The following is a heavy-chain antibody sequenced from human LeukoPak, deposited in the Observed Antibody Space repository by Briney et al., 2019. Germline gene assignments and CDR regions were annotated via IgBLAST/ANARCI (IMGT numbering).Heavy chain of an antibody. CDR3: ARIYPGYSSSWSDY. CDR1: GVSISSYY. Sequence: SETLSLTCTVSGVSISSYYWSWIRQPPGKGLEWIGYTYYSGSTNYNPSLKSRVTISVDTSKNQFSLKLSSVTAADTAVYYCARIYPGYSSSWSDYWGQGTLVTVSS. V-gene: IGHV4-59*01. J-gene: IGHJ4*02. D-gene: IGHD6-13*01. CDR2: TYYSGST.